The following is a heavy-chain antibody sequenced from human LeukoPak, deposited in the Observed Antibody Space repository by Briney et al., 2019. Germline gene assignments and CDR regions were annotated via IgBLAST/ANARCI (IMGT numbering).Heavy chain of an antibody. CDR1: GDSVSTTIYY. Sequence: SETLSLTCTVSGDSVSTTIYYWGWIRQPPGRRLECIGSIYYSGSTYYNPSLKSRVTISVDTSKNQFSLKLSSVTAADTAVYYCARGYCSGGSCYGGVWFDPWGQGTLVTVSS. CDR2: IYYSGST. J-gene: IGHJ5*02. V-gene: IGHV4-39*07. CDR3: ARGYCSGGSCYGGVWFDP. D-gene: IGHD2-15*01.